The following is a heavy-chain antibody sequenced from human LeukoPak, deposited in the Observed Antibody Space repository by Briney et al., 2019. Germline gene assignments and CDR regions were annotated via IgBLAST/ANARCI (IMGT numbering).Heavy chain of an antibody. Sequence: SETLSLTCTVSGDSISSSNYYWAWIRQPPGKGLEWIGSIFYSGTTYYSSSLKSRDTMSVDTSKNQFSLKLSSVTAADTAVYYCAREYAPRWLLKEVYYYYYYMDVWGKGTTVTISS. CDR2: IFYSGTT. D-gene: IGHD3-22*01. CDR1: GDSISSSNYY. V-gene: IGHV4-39*07. CDR3: AREYAPRWLLKEVYYYYYYMDV. J-gene: IGHJ6*03.